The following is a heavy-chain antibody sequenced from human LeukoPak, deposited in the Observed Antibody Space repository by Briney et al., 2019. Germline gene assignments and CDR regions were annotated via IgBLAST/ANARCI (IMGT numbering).Heavy chain of an antibody. D-gene: IGHD3-10*01. Sequence: PGGSLRLSCAASGFTFSSYWMSWVRQAPGKGLEWVANIKQDGSEKYYVDSVKGRFTISRDNAKNSLYLQMNSLRAEDTAVYYCAREPTDVLLWFGEQNWFDPWGQGTLVTVSS. J-gene: IGHJ5*02. CDR2: IKQDGSEK. V-gene: IGHV3-7*01. CDR3: AREPTDVLLWFGEQNWFDP. CDR1: GFTFSSYW.